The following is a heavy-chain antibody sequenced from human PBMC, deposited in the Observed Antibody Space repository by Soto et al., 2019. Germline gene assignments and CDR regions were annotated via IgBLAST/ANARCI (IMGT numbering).Heavy chain of an antibody. J-gene: IGHJ3*02. CDR3: AKGGTMIVGAHDAFEI. CDR2: ISYDGSNK. V-gene: IGHV3-30*18. CDR1: GFTFSSYG. D-gene: IGHD3-22*01. Sequence: TGGSLRLSCAASGFTFSSYGMHWVRQAPGKGLEWVAVISYDGSNKYYADSVKGLFTISRDNSKNTLYLQMNSLIAEDTAVYYCAKGGTMIVGAHDAFEIWGQGTMVTVSS.